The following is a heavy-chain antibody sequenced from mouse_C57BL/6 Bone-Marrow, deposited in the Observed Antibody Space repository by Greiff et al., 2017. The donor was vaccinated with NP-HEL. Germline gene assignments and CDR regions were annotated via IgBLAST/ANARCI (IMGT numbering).Heavy chain of an antibody. J-gene: IGHJ3*01. CDR3: TPGNYGFAY. V-gene: IGHV1-5*01. Sequence: EVQLQQSGTVLARPGASVKMSCKTSGYTLTSYWMHGVKQRPGQGLEWIGAIYPGNSDTSYNQKFKGKAKLTASTSASTAYMELSSLTNEDSAVYYCTPGNYGFAYWGQGTLVTVSA. CDR2: IYPGNSDT. CDR1: GYTLTSYW. D-gene: IGHD2-1*01.